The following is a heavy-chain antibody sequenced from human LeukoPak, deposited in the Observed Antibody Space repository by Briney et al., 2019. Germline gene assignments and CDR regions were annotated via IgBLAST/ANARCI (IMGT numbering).Heavy chain of an antibody. D-gene: IGHD5-24*01. Sequence: GGSLRLACAAYGFPFSDYSMNWDRQAPGKGLEWISYVGIDSGNTYYADSVKGRFTISADKAKNSLVLQMNSLRVEDTAVYYCARDYKYAFDNWGQGTLVTVSS. V-gene: IGHV3-48*01. CDR1: GFPFSDYS. CDR3: ARDYKYAFDN. J-gene: IGHJ4*02. CDR2: VGIDSGNT.